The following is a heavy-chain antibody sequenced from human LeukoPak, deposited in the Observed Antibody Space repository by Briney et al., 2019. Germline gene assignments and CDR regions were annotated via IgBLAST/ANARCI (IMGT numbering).Heavy chain of an antibody. D-gene: IGHD3-10*01. J-gene: IGHJ5*02. Sequence: GESLRISCKGSGYSFTSYWITWVRQMPVKGLEWMGRIDPSDSYTNYSPSFQGRVTISADKSISTAYLQWNSLKASDTAMYYCARSVGGLGSWEPKWFDPWGQGTLVTVSS. CDR1: GYSFTSYW. CDR3: ARSVGGLGSWEPKWFDP. V-gene: IGHV5-10-1*01. CDR2: IDPSDSYT.